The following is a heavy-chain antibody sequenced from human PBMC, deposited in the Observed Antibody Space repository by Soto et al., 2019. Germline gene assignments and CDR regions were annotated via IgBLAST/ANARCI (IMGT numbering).Heavy chain of an antibody. CDR1: GGSISSGGYS. D-gene: IGHD2-2*01. J-gene: IGHJ5*02. V-gene: IGHV4-30-2*01. Sequence: LSLTCAVSGGSISSGGYSWSWIRQPPGKGLEWIGYIYHSGSTYYNPSLKSRVTISVDRSKNQFSLKLSSVTAADTAVYYCAREKIMKYQGGGWFDPWGQGTLVTVSS. CDR2: IYHSGST. CDR3: AREKIMKYQGGGWFDP.